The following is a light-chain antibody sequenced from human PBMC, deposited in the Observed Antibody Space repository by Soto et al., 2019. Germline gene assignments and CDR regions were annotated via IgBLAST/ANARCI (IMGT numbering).Light chain of an antibody. CDR2: DVS. CDR1: SSDVGGFIF. Sequence: QSALTQPASVSGSPGQSITISCTGTSSDVGGFIFVSWYQQHPGRAPKLMIYDVSNRPSGISSRFSGSKSGNTASLTISGLQAEDEADYYCASYTSSSTSVIFGRGTKLTVL. J-gene: IGLJ2*01. CDR3: ASYTSSSTSVI. V-gene: IGLV2-14*01.